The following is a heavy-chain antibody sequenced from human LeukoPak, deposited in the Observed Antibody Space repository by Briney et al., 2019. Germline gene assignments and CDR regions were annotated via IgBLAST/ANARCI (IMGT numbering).Heavy chain of an antibody. CDR3: ARGSYYDFWSGYYGESNWFDP. V-gene: IGHV4-34*01. J-gene: IGHJ5*02. CDR2: IKHSGST. Sequence: PSETLSLTCAVYGGSFSGYYWSWIRQPPGKGLEWIGEIKHSGSTNYNPSLKSRVTISVDTSKNQFSLKLSSVTAADTAVYYCARGSYYDFWSGYYGESNWFDPWGQGTLVTVSS. D-gene: IGHD3-3*01. CDR1: GGSFSGYY.